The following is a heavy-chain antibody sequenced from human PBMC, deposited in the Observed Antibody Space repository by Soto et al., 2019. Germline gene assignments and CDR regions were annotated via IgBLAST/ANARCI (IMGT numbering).Heavy chain of an antibody. D-gene: IGHD3-10*01. CDR1: GGTFSSYT. V-gene: IGHV1-69*02. CDR3: ARGPYYGPGSSKVGFDP. J-gene: IGHJ5*02. CDR2: IIPILGIA. Sequence: QVQLVQSGAEVKKPGSSVKVSCKASGGTFSSYTISWVRQAPGQGLEWMGRIIPILGIANYAQKFQGRVTITADKSTSTAYMELSSLRSEDTAVYYCARGPYYGPGSSKVGFDPWGQGTLVTVSS.